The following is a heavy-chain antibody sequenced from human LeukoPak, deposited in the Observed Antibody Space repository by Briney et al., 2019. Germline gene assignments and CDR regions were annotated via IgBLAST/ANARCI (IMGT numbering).Heavy chain of an antibody. V-gene: IGHV3-48*04. J-gene: IGHJ4*02. CDR1: GFTFSSYS. Sequence: GGSLRLSCAASGFTFSSYSMNWVRQAPGKGLEWVSYISSSSSTIYYADSVKGRFTISRDNAKNSLYLQMNSLRAEDTAVYYCARDYDTYRGYYYGSGSSPIPLLDYWGQGTLVTVSS. D-gene: IGHD3-10*01. CDR3: ARDYDTYRGYYYGSGSSPIPLLDY. CDR2: ISSSSSTI.